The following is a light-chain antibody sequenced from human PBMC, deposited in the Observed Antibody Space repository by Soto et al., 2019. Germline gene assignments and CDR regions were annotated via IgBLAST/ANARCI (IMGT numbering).Light chain of an antibody. Sequence: IVLTQSPGTLSLSPGERATLSCRASQSVTSTYLAWFQHKPGQAPRLLIYGTSNRATGIPDRFSGSGSGTDFSLTISRLEPEDFAVYYCQHYGNSVFTFGHGTRLESK. CDR2: GTS. J-gene: IGKJ5*01. CDR3: QHYGNSVFT. V-gene: IGKV3-20*01. CDR1: QSVTSTY.